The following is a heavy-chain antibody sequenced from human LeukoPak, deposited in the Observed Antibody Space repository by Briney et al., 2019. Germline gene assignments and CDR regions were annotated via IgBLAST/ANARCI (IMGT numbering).Heavy chain of an antibody. CDR3: ARGRGHFDY. Sequence: GGSLRLSCAASGFTFSTYWMNWYRQAPGKGLEWVGNINQDASEINYVDSVRGRFTISRDNAKNSLHLQMNSLRAEDTAVYYCARGRGHFDYWGQGTLVTVSS. D-gene: IGHD3-10*01. V-gene: IGHV3-7*01. J-gene: IGHJ4*02. CDR2: INQDASEI. CDR1: GFTFSTYW.